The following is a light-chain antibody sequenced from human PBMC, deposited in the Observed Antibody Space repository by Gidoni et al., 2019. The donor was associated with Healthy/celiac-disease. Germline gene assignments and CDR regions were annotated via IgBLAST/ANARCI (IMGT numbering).Light chain of an antibody. CDR1: QSVLYSSNNKNY. CDR3: QQYYSTPQT. J-gene: IGKJ1*01. Sequence: DIVMTQSPDSLAVSLGERATINCKSSQSVLYSSNNKNYLAWYQQTPGQPTKLLIYWASTRESGVPDRFSGSGSGTDFTLTISSLQAEDVAVYYCQQYYSTPQTFGQGTKVEIK. CDR2: WAS. V-gene: IGKV4-1*01.